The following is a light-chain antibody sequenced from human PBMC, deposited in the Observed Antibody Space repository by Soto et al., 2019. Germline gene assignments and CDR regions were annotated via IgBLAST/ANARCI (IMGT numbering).Light chain of an antibody. V-gene: IGKV3-15*01. Sequence: EVVLTQSPATLSVSPGEGATLSCRASQSVNVLLAWYQQKPGQAPRLLVYRASTRATGVPARFSGSGSATEFTLTISTRQSEDFAVYYCQQYNNWPITFGQGTRLEIK. CDR1: QSVNVL. CDR2: RAS. CDR3: QQYNNWPIT. J-gene: IGKJ5*01.